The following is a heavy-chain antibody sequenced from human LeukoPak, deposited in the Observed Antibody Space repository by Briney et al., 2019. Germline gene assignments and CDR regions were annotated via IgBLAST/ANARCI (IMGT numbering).Heavy chain of an antibody. Sequence: GGSLRLSCAASGFTVSSNYMSWVRQAPGKGLEWVSIIYSGGSTYYADSVKGRFTISRDNSKNTVYLQMNSLRAEDTAVYYCARRYAYSGSWDLDYWGQGTLVTVSS. CDR2: IYSGGST. J-gene: IGHJ4*02. V-gene: IGHV3-53*01. CDR3: ARRYAYSGSWDLDY. CDR1: GFTVSSNY. D-gene: IGHD6-13*01.